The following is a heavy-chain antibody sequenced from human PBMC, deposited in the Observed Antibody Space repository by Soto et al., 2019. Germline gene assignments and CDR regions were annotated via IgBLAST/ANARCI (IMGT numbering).Heavy chain of an antibody. V-gene: IGHV1-2*02. CDR3: ARDGVPAAIGGNWFDP. Sequence: GPSVKVSCKASGYTFTGYYMHWVRQAPGQGLEWMGWINPNSGGTNYAQKFQGRVTMTRDTSISTAYMELSRLRSDDTAVYYCARDGVPAAIGGNWFDPWGQGTLVTVSS. CDR1: GYTFTGYY. D-gene: IGHD2-2*02. J-gene: IGHJ5*02. CDR2: INPNSGGT.